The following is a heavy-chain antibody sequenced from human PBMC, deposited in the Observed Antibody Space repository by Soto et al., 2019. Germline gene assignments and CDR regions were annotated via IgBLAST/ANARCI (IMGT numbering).Heavy chain of an antibody. V-gene: IGHV3-30*03. CDR1: GFTFSSYG. D-gene: IGHD1-26*01. J-gene: IGHJ4*02. CDR3: ALLGSVGATPTVYY. CDR2: ISYDGSNK. Sequence: QVQLVESGGGVVQPGRSLRLSCAASGFTFSSYGMHWVRQAPGKGLEWVAVISYDGSNKYYADSVKGRFTISRDNSKNTLYLQMNSLRAEDTAVYYCALLGSVGATPTVYYWGQGTLVTVSS.